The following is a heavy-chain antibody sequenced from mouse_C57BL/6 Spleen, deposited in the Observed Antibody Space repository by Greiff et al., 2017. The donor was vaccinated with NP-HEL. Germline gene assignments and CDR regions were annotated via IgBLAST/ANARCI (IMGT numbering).Heavy chain of an antibody. CDR3: ALYDYLYFDY. J-gene: IGHJ2*01. Sequence: QVQLQQQSGAELVKPGASVQMSCKASGYTFTSYWITWVKQRPGQCLEWIGDIYPGSGSTNYNEKFKSKATLTVDTSSSTAYMQLSSLTSEDSAVYYCALYDYLYFDYWGQGTTLTVSS. D-gene: IGHD2-4*01. CDR2: IYPGSGST. CDR1: GYTFTSYW. V-gene: IGHV1-55*01.